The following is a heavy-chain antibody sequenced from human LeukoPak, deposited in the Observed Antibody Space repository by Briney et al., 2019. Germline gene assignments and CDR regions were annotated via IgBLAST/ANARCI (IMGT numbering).Heavy chain of an antibody. Sequence: SVNVSCTASGGTFSSYAISWVRQAPGQGLEWMGGIIPIFGTANYAQKFQGRVTITADESTSTAYMELSSLRSEDTAVYYCARRIAAAGANYYYYGMDVWGQGTTVTVSS. CDR2: IIPIFGTA. CDR1: GGTFSSYA. CDR3: ARRIAAAGANYYYYGMDV. J-gene: IGHJ6*02. V-gene: IGHV1-69*13. D-gene: IGHD6-13*01.